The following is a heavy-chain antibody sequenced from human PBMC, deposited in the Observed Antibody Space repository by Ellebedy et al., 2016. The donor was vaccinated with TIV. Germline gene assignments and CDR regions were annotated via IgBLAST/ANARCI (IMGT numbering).Heavy chain of an antibody. CDR1: GFTFSSYW. Sequence: GESLKISXAASGFTFSSYWMHWVRQAPGKGLVWVSRINSDGSSTSYADSVKGRFTISRDNAKNTLYLQMNSLRAEDTAVYYCARSRGSRDGFRRPGTDPREPDYWGQGTLVTVSS. V-gene: IGHV3-74*01. CDR3: ARSRGSRDGFRRPGTDPREPDY. J-gene: IGHJ4*02. D-gene: IGHD5-24*01. CDR2: INSDGSST.